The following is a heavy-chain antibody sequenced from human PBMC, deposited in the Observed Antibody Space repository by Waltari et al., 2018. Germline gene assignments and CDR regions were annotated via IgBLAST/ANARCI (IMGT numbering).Heavy chain of an antibody. CDR1: GYTFMDYF. V-gene: IGHV1-69-2*01. CDR2: SDPEDGET. D-gene: IGHD3-10*01. Sequence: EVELVQSGAEVKKPGATVKISCKASGYTFMDYFMHWVQQAPGKGLEWMGRSDPEDGETVDSEKYQGRVTITADTSTDTAYMELSSLTSGDTAVYYCAPLPGGSGQTVDYWGQGTLVTVSS. J-gene: IGHJ4*02. CDR3: APLPGGSGQTVDY.